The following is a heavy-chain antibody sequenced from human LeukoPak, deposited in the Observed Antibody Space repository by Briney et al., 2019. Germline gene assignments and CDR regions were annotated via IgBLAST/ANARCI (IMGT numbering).Heavy chain of an antibody. CDR1: GFTFSSYA. Sequence: PGGSLRLSCAASGFTFSSYAMSWVRQAPGKGLEWVSAISGSGGSTYYADSVKGRFTISRDNSKNTLYLQMNSLRAEDTAVYYCAKGGDFWSGYYPDGFDIWGQGTMVTVSS. D-gene: IGHD3-3*01. CDR3: AKGGDFWSGYYPDGFDI. CDR2: ISGSGGST. J-gene: IGHJ3*02. V-gene: IGHV3-23*01.